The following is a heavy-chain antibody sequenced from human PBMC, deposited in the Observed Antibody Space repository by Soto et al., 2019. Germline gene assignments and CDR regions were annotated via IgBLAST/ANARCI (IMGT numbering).Heavy chain of an antibody. CDR3: ARGERWFGEENGAFDI. CDR2: TYYRSKWYN. V-gene: IGHV6-1*01. J-gene: IGHJ3*02. CDR1: GDSVSSNSAA. Sequence: SQTLSLTCAISGDSVSSNSAAWNWIRQSPSRGLEWLGRTYYRSKWYNDYAVSVKSPITINPDTSKNQFSLQLNSVTPEDTAVYYCARGERWFGEENGAFDIWGQGKMVTVS. D-gene: IGHD3-10*01.